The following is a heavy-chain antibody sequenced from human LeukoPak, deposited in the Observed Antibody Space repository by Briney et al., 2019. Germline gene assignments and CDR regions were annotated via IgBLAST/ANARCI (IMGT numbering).Heavy chain of an antibody. Sequence: SETLSLTCTVSGASISSYYWSWIRQPPGKGLEWIGYIYYSGSTNYNPSLKSRVTISVDTSKNQFSLKLSSVTAADTAVYYCARTNYYGSGSYYHDYWGQGTLVTVSS. J-gene: IGHJ4*02. CDR1: GASISSYY. CDR3: ARTNYYGSGSYYHDY. CDR2: IYYSGST. V-gene: IGHV4-59*08. D-gene: IGHD3-10*01.